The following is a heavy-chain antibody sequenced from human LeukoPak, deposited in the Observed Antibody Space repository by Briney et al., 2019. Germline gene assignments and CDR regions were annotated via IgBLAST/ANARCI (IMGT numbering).Heavy chain of an antibody. CDR1: GGTFSSYA. CDR2: ISAYNGNT. CDR3: ARPNYYDSSGYPGPDAFDI. Sequence: ASVKVSCKASGGTFSSYAISWVRQAPGQGLEWMGWISAYNGNTNYAQKLQGRVTMTTDTSTSTAYMELRSLRSDDTAVYYCARPNYYDSSGYPGPDAFDIWGQGTMVTVSS. J-gene: IGHJ3*02. D-gene: IGHD3-22*01. V-gene: IGHV1-18*01.